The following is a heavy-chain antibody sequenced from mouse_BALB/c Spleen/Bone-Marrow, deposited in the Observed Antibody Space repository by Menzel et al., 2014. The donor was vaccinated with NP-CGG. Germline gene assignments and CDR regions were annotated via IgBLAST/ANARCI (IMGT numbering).Heavy chain of an antibody. CDR3: TRRWLLHGFYAMDY. CDR2: IYPGNSDT. D-gene: IGHD2-3*01. CDR1: GYGFTSYW. V-gene: IGHV1-5*01. J-gene: IGHJ4*01. Sequence: VQLKQSGTVLARPGASVKMSCKASGYGFTSYWMHWVKQRPGQGLEWIGAIYPGNSDTSYNQKFKGKAKLTAVTSASTAYMELSSLTNEDSAVYYCTRRWLLHGFYAMDYWGQGTSVTVSS.